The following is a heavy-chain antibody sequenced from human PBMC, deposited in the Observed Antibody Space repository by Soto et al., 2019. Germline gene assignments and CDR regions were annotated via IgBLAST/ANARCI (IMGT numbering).Heavy chain of an antibody. Sequence: WGSLTLSCAASGFTFSSYAMSWVRQAPGKGLEWVSAISGSGGSTYYADSVKGRFTISRDNSKNTLYLQMNSLRAEDTAVYYCAKCPSSGWYFEDYYYYYMDVWGKGTTVTVSS. D-gene: IGHD6-19*01. CDR1: GFTFSSYA. CDR3: AKCPSSGWYFEDYYYYYMDV. V-gene: IGHV3-23*01. J-gene: IGHJ6*03. CDR2: ISGSGGST.